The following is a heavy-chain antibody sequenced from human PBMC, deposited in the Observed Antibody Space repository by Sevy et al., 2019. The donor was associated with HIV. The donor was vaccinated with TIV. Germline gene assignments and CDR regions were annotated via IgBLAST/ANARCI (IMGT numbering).Heavy chain of an antibody. J-gene: IGHJ4*02. V-gene: IGHV3-21*01. Sequence: GGSLRLSCAASGFTFSSYSMNWVRQAPGKGLEWVSSISSSSSYIYYADSVKGRFTISRDNAKNSLYLQMNSLRAEDXXXXXXXXXXXXXATPFDYWGQGTLVTVSS. CDR3: XXXXXXXATPFDY. D-gene: IGHD5-12*01. CDR2: ISSSSSYI. CDR1: GFTFSSYS.